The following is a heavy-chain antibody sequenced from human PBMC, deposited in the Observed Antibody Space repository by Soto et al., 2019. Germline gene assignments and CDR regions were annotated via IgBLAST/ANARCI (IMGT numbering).Heavy chain of an antibody. CDR1: GFTFNMYA. J-gene: IGHJ4*02. Sequence: EVQLSESGGGLAQPGGSLRLSCAASGFTFNMYAMSWVRQAPGKGLEWVSGIGGSGANTYYADFVEGRFTISRDNSKNTLYLQMDSLRAEDTAIYYCARTITGYFWAGAYWGQGTLVTVSS. V-gene: IGHV3-23*01. CDR3: ARTITGYFWAGAY. CDR2: IGGSGANT. D-gene: IGHD1-1*01.